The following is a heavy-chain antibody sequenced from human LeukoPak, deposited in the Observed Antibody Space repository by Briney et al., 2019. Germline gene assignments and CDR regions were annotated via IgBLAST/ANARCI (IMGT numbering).Heavy chain of an antibody. Sequence: ASVKVSCKASGYTFTGYYMHWVRQAPGQGLEWMGWLNPTTGGTYYAQKFQGRVTMTRDTSIDTIYVDLSSLTSYDTAVYYCARDYRPTDCSGGDCPYYYFDYWGQGTLVTVSS. D-gene: IGHD2-15*01. CDR2: LNPTTGGT. V-gene: IGHV1-2*02. J-gene: IGHJ4*02. CDR1: GYTFTGYY. CDR3: ARDYRPTDCSGGDCPYYYFDY.